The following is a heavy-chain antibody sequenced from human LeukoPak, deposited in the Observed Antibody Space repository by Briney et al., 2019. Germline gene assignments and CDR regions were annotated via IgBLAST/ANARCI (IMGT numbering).Heavy chain of an antibody. CDR1: GYTFTSYA. CDR2: INAGNGNT. CDR3: ARAGVLWFGELLLHPFYSDY. V-gene: IGHV1-3*01. Sequence: GASVKVSCKASGYTFTSYAMHWVRQAPGQRLEWMGWINAGNGNTKYSQKFQGRVTITRDTSASTAYMEPSSLRSEDTAVYYCARAGVLWFGELLLHPFYSDYWGQGTLVTVSS. J-gene: IGHJ4*02. D-gene: IGHD3-10*01.